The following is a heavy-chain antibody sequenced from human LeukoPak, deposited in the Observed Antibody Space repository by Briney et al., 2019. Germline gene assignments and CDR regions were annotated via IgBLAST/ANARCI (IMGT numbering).Heavy chain of an antibody. Sequence: ASVKVSCKASGGTFSGYAISWVRQAPGQGLEWMGGIIPIFGTANYAQKFQGRVTITADESTSTAYMELSSLRSEDTAVYYCARGRRYGDAAFDIWGQGTMVTVSS. CDR3: ARGRRYGDAAFDI. V-gene: IGHV1-69*13. D-gene: IGHD4-17*01. J-gene: IGHJ3*02. CDR2: IIPIFGTA. CDR1: GGTFSGYA.